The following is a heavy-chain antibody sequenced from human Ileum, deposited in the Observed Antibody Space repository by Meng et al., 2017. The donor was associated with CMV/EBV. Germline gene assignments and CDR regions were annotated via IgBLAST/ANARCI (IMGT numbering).Heavy chain of an antibody. Sequence: GGSLRLSCGASGFTFSNYWMHWVRQSPGRGLEWVACLNQGGSGEYYVDSVKGRFTISRDNAKGSLYLQMNSLRVEDTAVYYCARGTTGTPGTDYWGQGTRVTGCS. CDR3: ARGTTGTPGTDY. CDR2: LNQGGSGE. D-gene: IGHD6-13*01. J-gene: IGHJ4*02. CDR1: GFTFSNYW. V-gene: IGHV3-7*01.